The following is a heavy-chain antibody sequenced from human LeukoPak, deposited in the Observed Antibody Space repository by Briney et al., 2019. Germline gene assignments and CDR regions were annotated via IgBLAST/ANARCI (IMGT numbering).Heavy chain of an antibody. D-gene: IGHD2-15*01. V-gene: IGHV3-21*01. Sequence: GGSLRLSCAASGFTFNRYNMNWVRRAPGKGLEWVSSISTSSSYIYYADSVKGRFTISRDNSKNTLYLQMNSLRAEDTAVYYCAREGDIGGWAFDMWGQGTMVTVSS. CDR3: AREGDIGGWAFDM. J-gene: IGHJ3*02. CDR1: GFTFNRYN. CDR2: ISTSSSYI.